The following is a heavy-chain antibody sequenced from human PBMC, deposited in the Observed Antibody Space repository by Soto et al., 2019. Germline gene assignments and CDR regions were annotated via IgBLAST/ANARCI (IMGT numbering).Heavy chain of an antibody. Sequence: GGSLSLSCAASGFTFSSYSMNWVRQAPGKGLEWVSSISSSSSYIYYADSVKGRFTISRDNAKNSLYLQMNSLRAEDTAVYYCARIGQLGSYYYYGMDVWGQGTTVTVSS. D-gene: IGHD6-6*01. CDR3: ARIGQLGSYYYYGMDV. CDR2: ISSSSSYI. CDR1: GFTFSSYS. V-gene: IGHV3-21*01. J-gene: IGHJ6*02.